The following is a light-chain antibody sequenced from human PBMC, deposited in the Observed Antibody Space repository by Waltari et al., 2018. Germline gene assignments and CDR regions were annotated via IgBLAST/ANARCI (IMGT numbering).Light chain of an antibody. CDR2: EGS. J-gene: IGLJ2*01. CDR1: SSDVGSYNL. Sequence: QSALTQPAPVSGSPGQSITITCTATSSDVGSYNLVPWYQQHPGKAPKLMIYEGSKRPSGVSNRFSGSKSGNTASLTISGLQAEDEADYYCCSYAGSSTVVFGGGTKLTVL. V-gene: IGLV2-23*01. CDR3: CSYAGSSTVV.